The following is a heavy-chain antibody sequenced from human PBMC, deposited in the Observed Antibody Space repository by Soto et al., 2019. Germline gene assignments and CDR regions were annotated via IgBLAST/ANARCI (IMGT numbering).Heavy chain of an antibody. CDR2: ISYDGSNK. J-gene: IGHJ6*02. CDR3: ARGEYSSSWAHYYYYYYGMDV. V-gene: IGHV3-30-3*01. D-gene: IGHD6-13*01. CDR1: GFTFSSYA. Sequence: GGSLRLSCAASGFTFSSYAMHWVRQAPGKGLEWVAVISYDGSNKYYADSVKGRFTISRDNSKNTLYLQMNSLRAEDTAVYYCARGEYSSSWAHYYYYYYGMDVWGQGTTVTV.